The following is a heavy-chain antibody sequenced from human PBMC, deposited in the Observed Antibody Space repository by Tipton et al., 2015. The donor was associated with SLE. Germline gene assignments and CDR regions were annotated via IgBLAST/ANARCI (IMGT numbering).Heavy chain of an antibody. CDR1: GFTFSTYA. CDR3: AKARDIAATSFDY. CDR2: INGSGGRT. Sequence: SLRLSCAASGFTFSTYAISWVRQAPGKGLQWVSGINGSGGRTYYADSVKGRFSISRDNSKNTLYLQMNSLRAEDTALYYCAKARDIAATSFDYWGQGTLVTVSS. V-gene: IGHV3-23*01. D-gene: IGHD6-6*01. J-gene: IGHJ4*02.